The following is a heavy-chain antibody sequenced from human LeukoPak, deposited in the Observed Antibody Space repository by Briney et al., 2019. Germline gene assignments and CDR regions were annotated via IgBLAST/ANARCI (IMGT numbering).Heavy chain of an antibody. CDR1: GGSISSGGYS. CDR3: AKDLDAFDI. Sequence: LSLTCAVSGGSISSGGYSWSWVRQAPGKGLEWVSAISGSGGSTYYADSVKGRFTISRDNSKNTLYLQMNSLRAEDTAVYYCAKDLDAFDIWGQGTMVTVSS. CDR2: ISGSGGST. V-gene: IGHV3-23*01. J-gene: IGHJ3*02.